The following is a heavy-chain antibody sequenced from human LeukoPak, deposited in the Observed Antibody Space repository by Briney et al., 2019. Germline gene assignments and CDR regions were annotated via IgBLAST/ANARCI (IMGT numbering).Heavy chain of an antibody. V-gene: IGHV4-59*01. CDR2: IYYSGST. Sequence: PSETLSLTCTVSGGSISSYYWSWIRQPPGKGLEWIGYIYYSGSTNYNPSLKSRVTISVDASKNQFSLKLSSVTAADTAVYYCARFLRRSWFDPWGQGTLVTVSS. J-gene: IGHJ5*02. CDR3: ARFLRRSWFDP. CDR1: GGSISSYY. D-gene: IGHD2/OR15-2a*01.